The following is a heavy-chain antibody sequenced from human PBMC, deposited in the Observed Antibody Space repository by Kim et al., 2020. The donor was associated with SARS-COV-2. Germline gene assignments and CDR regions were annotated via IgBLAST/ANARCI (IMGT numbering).Heavy chain of an antibody. CDR1: GGSFSGYY. J-gene: IGHJ4*02. D-gene: IGHD3-10*01. Sequence: SETLSLTCAVYGGSFSGYYWSWIRQPPGKGLEWIGEINHSGSTNYNPSLKSRVTISVDTSKNQFSLKLSSVTAADTAVYYCARGLPYGSGSYSFYWGKGTLVTVSS. CDR3: ARGLPYGSGSYSFY. CDR2: INHSGST. V-gene: IGHV4-34*01.